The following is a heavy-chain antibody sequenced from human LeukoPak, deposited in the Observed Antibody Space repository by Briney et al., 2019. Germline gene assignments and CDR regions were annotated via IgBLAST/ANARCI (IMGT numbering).Heavy chain of an antibody. D-gene: IGHD3-10*01. Sequence: ASVKVSCKASGYTFTSYDINWVRQATGQGLEWMGWMNPNSGNTGYAQKFQGRVTMTRNTSIGTAYMELSSLRSEDTAVYYCARGTKKLPWFGELSSPPDYWGQGTLVTVSS. CDR3: ARGTKKLPWFGELSSPPDY. CDR1: GYTFTSYD. J-gene: IGHJ4*02. CDR2: MNPNSGNT. V-gene: IGHV1-8*01.